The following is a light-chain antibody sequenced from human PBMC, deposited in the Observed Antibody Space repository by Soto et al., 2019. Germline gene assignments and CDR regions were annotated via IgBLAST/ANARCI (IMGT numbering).Light chain of an antibody. V-gene: IGKV3-11*01. J-gene: IGKJ5*01. CDR2: DAS. Sequence: EVVLTQSPATLSLSPGERATLSCRASQSVSSYLAWYQQKPGQAPRLLIYDASNRATGIPARFSGSGSRTDFTLTISSLESEDFAVYYCQQRSNFITFGQGTRLAIK. CDR1: QSVSSY. CDR3: QQRSNFIT.